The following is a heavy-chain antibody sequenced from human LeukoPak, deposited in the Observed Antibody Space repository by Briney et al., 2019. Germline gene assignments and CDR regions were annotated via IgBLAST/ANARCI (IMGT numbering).Heavy chain of an antibody. CDR2: IYNSGAKI. D-gene: IGHD6-19*01. CDR1: GLTFSTYS. Sequence: GGSLRLSCAVSGLTFSTYSMTWVRQGPGKGLEWVSSIYNSGAKIFYADSVKGRFTISRDNSKNMLYLQMNSLRVEDTAVFYCAKDVAPDSGWDLDYWGQGTLVTVSS. CDR3: AKDVAPDSGWDLDY. J-gene: IGHJ4*02. V-gene: IGHV3-23*01.